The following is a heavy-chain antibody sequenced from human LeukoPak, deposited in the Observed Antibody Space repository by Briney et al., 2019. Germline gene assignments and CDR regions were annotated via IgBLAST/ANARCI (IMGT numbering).Heavy chain of an antibody. V-gene: IGHV3-23*01. D-gene: IGHD3-22*01. Sequence: QPGGSLRLSCAASGFTFSSYAMSWVRQAPGKGLEWVSAISGSGGSTYYADSVKGRFTISRDNSKNTLYLQMNSLRAEDTAVYYCARGGKSGYYYGYWGQGTLVTVSS. CDR2: ISGSGGST. J-gene: IGHJ4*02. CDR3: ARGGKSGYYYGY. CDR1: GFTFSSYA.